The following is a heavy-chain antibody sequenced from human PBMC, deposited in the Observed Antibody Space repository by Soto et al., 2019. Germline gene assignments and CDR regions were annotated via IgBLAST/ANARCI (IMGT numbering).Heavy chain of an antibody. CDR1: GFIFSNYG. Sequence: QVQLVESGGGVVQPGRSLRLSCTASGFIFSNYGMHWVRQAPGKGLEWVAAMRNDASNVHYGDSVEGRFTSSRENSKLTVSLQVSTMRATGTGIYYISSQSPDILTYGMEVWGQGTTVTVSS. V-gene: IGHV3-33*01. CDR3: SSQSPDILTYGMEV. D-gene: IGHD3-9*01. CDR2: MRNDASNV. J-gene: IGHJ6*02.